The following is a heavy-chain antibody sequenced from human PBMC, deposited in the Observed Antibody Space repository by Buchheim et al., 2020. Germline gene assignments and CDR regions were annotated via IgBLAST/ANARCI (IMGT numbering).Heavy chain of an antibody. J-gene: IGHJ4*02. V-gene: IGHV3-21*01. Sequence: QLVESGGGLVKPGGSLRLSCAASGFIFSDYNMHWLRQAPGKGLEWVSSISSSSRYIFYADSLKGRFTVSRDNAKNSLFLQMNSLRSEDTAVYYCAREGEVAVAATGFDYWGQGNL. CDR3: AREGEVAVAATGFDY. D-gene: IGHD6-19*01. CDR2: ISSSSRYI. CDR1: GFIFSDYN.